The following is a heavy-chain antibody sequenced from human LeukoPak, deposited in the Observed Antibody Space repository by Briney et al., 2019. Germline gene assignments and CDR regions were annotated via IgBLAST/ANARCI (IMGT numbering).Heavy chain of an antibody. J-gene: IGHJ4*02. D-gene: IGHD1-26*01. CDR2: IDYSGGT. CDR1: GDPISTYY. V-gene: IGHV4-59*08. CDR3: ARHGGSYSLDY. Sequence: PSETLSLTCTVSGDPISTYYWSWIRQPPGKGLEWIGYIDYSGGTNYNPSLKSRVTISVDTSKSQFSLKLNSVTTADTAVFYCARHGGSYSLDYWGQGTLVTVSS.